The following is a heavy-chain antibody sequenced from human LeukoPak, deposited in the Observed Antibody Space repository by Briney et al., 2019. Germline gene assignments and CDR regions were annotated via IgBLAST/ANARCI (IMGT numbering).Heavy chain of an antibody. CDR1: GFTVSSNY. CDR3: ARTTMVRGVIMSLDY. D-gene: IGHD3-10*01. CDR2: IYSGGGT. J-gene: IGHJ4*02. V-gene: IGHV3-53*01. Sequence: GGSLRLSCAASGFTVSSNYMSWVRQAPGKGLEWVSVIYSGGGTYYADSVKGRFTISRDNSKNTLYLQMNSLRAEDTAVYYCARTTMVRGVIMSLDYWGQGTLVTVSS.